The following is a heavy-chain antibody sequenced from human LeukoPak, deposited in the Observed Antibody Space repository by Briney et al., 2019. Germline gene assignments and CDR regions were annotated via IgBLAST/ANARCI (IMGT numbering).Heavy chain of an antibody. Sequence: ASVKVSCEASGYTFTSYFIHWVRHAPGQGLEWMGIINPGSGSTNYLQKFQGRVTMTRDTSTSTVYMELSSLRSDDTAVYYCARGYGDYVTDWGQGTLVTVSS. J-gene: IGHJ4*02. CDR2: INPGSGST. D-gene: IGHD4-17*01. V-gene: IGHV1-46*01. CDR1: GYTFTSYF. CDR3: ARGYGDYVTD.